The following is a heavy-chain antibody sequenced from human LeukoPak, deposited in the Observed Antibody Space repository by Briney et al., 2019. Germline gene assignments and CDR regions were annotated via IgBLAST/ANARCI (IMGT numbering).Heavy chain of an antibody. CDR3: ARDLGGYYYENYGMDV. J-gene: IGHJ6*02. V-gene: IGHV3-7*01. CDR1: GFTFSSYW. D-gene: IGHD3-22*01. Sequence: GGSLRLSCAASGFTFSSYWMSWVRQAPGKGLEWVANIKQDGSEKYYVDSVKGRFTISRDNAKNSLYLQMNSLRAEDTAVYYCARDLGGYYYENYGMDVWGQGTTVTVSS. CDR2: IKQDGSEK.